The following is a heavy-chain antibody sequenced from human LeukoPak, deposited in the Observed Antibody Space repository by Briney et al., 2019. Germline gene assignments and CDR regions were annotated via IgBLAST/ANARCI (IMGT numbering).Heavy chain of an antibody. J-gene: IGHJ4*02. D-gene: IGHD2-2*01. CDR3: AKGVSSVIPATRVADY. CDR1: GFTFSSYA. CDR2: ISGGGGT. V-gene: IGHV3-23*01. Sequence: PGGSLRLSCAASGFTFSSYAMSWVRQAPGKGLEWVSTISGGGGTYYADSVKGRFTISRDNSKNTLYLQMNSLRADDTAVYYCAKGVSSVIPATRVADYWGQGILVTVSS.